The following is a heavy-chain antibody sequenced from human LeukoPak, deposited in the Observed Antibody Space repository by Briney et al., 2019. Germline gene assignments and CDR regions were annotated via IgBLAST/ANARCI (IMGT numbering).Heavy chain of an antibody. CDR2: ISSGSSSV. J-gene: IGHJ4*02. CDR3: ATGTTYGDSYYFDY. Sequence: GGSLRLSCSASGFTFSAYTMNWVRQAPGQGLEWVSYISSGSSSVYYADSVKGRFTISRDNAKNSLYLQMNSLRAEDTAVYYCATGTTYGDSYYFDYWGQGTLVTVSS. D-gene: IGHD4-17*01. CDR1: GFTFSAYT. V-gene: IGHV3-48*04.